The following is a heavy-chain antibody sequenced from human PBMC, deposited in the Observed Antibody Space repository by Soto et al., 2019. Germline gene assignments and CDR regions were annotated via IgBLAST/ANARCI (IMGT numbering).Heavy chain of an antibody. CDR3: TKVIAAHYYYGMDV. V-gene: IGHV3-23*01. Sequence: EVQLLESGGGLVQPGGSLRVSCAASGFTFSSYAMSWVRQAPGKGLEWVSAISGSGGSTYYADSVKGRFTISRDNSKNTLYLQMNSLRAEDTAVYYCTKVIAAHYYYGMDVWGQGTTVTVSS. CDR2: ISGSGGST. J-gene: IGHJ6*02. D-gene: IGHD6-6*01. CDR1: GFTFSSYA.